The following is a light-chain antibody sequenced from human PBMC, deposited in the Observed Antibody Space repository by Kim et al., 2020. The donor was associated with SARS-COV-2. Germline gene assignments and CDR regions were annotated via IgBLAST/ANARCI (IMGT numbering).Light chain of an antibody. CDR3: QQYGSSHSIT. CDR1: QSVSNNY. Sequence: EIVLTQSPGTLSLSPGERATLSCRASQSVSNNYLAWYQQKPGQAPRLLIYGASSRATGIPDRFSGSGSGTDFTLTISRLEPEDFAVYYCQQYGSSHSITFGQGTRLEIK. V-gene: IGKV3-20*01. J-gene: IGKJ5*01. CDR2: GAS.